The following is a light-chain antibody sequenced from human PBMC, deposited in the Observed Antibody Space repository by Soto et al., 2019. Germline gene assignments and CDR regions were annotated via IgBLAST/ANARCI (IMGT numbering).Light chain of an antibody. CDR3: QQRSNWLT. CDR1: QSVSRH. J-gene: IGKJ4*01. Sequence: EIVLTQSPATLSLSPGERATLSCRASQSVSRHLAWYQQKPGQAPRLLIYDASNSATGIPARFSGSGSGTDFTLTISSLEPEDSAVYYCQQRSNWLTFGGGTKVEIK. CDR2: DAS. V-gene: IGKV3-11*01.